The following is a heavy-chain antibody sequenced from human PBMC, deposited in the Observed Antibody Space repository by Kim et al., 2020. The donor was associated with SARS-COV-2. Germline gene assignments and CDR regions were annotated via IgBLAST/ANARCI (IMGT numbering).Heavy chain of an antibody. J-gene: IGHJ6*02. V-gene: IGHV3-7*01. Sequence: YVDYVKGRLTIARDNPKKSLYLQMNSLRAEDTAVYYCARHWGDYYYGMDVWGQGTTVTVSS. D-gene: IGHD3-16*01. CDR3: ARHWGDYYYGMDV.